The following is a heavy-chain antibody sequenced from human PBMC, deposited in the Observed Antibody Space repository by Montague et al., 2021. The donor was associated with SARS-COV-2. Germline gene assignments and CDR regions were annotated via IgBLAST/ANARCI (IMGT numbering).Heavy chain of an antibody. CDR3: ARDADPLKRLRLFGAYFDY. J-gene: IGHJ4*02. CDR1: GFTFSSYS. Sequence: SLRLSCAASGFTFSSYSMNWVRQAPGKGLEWVSSISSSSYIYYADSVKGRFTISRDNAKNSLYLQMNSLRAEDTAVYYCARDADPLKRLRLFGAYFDYWGQGTLVTVSS. CDR2: ISSSSYI. D-gene: IGHD5-12*01. V-gene: IGHV3-21*01.